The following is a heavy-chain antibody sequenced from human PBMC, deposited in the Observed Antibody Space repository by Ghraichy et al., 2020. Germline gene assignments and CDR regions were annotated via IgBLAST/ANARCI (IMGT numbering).Heavy chain of an antibody. CDR1: RFTFSVYS. Sequence: GESLNISCAASRFTFSVYSMHWVRQAPGKGLEWVAVISHDGNSKYYADSVKGRFAISRDNSKNTVYLQMNSLRAEDTALYYCARDIKSSSWSYYYYAMDVWGQGTTVTVSS. D-gene: IGHD6-13*01. CDR3: ARDIKSSSWSYYYYAMDV. J-gene: IGHJ6*02. CDR2: ISHDGNSK. V-gene: IGHV3-30*09.